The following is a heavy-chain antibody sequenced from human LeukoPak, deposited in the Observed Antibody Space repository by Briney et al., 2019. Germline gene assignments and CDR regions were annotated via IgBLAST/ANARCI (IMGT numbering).Heavy chain of an antibody. CDR1: GFTFSSYE. V-gene: IGHV3-48*03. CDR2: ISTSGRTI. Sequence: PGGSLRLSCAASGFTFSSYEMNWVRQAPGKGLEWVSYISTSGRTIYYADSVKGRLTISRDNAKTSMYLQMNSLRAEDAAVYYCARGYFLGFDYWGQGTLVTVSS. CDR3: ARGYFLGFDY. D-gene: IGHD2/OR15-2a*01. J-gene: IGHJ4*02.